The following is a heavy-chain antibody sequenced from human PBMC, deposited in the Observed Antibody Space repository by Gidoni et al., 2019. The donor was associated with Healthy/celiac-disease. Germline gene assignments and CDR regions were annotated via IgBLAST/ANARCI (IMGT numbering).Heavy chain of an antibody. J-gene: IGHJ4*02. CDR1: GFTFSSYW. CDR3: ASLGEWELDY. Sequence: EVQLVESGGGLVQPGGSLRHSCAASGFTFSSYWMSWVRQAPGKGREWVANIKQDGREKYYVDSVKGRFTIARDNAKNSLYLQMNSLRAEDTAVYYCASLGEWELDYWGQGTLVNVSS. D-gene: IGHD1-26*01. CDR2: IKQDGREK. V-gene: IGHV3-7*03.